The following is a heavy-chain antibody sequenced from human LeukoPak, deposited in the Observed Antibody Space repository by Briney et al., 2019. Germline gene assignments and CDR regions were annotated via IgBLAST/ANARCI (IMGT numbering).Heavy chain of an antibody. CDR1: GDSTSNTLFY. V-gene: IGHV4-39*02. D-gene: IGHD1-1*01. Sequence: SGTLSLTCAFSGDSTSNTLFYWGWIRQPPGKGLEWIGSVYFNGATSYSPSLKSRVTIVIDTSKSHFSLNLRSVTAADTAVYYCARGPVRARYYFDFWGQGTLVTVSS. CDR3: ARGPVRARYYFDF. J-gene: IGHJ4*02. CDR2: VYFNGAT.